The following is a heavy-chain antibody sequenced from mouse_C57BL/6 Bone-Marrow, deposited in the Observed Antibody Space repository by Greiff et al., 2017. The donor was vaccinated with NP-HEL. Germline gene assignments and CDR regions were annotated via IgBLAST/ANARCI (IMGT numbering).Heavy chain of an antibody. D-gene: IGHD2-4*01. V-gene: IGHV1-5*01. CDR2: IYPGNSDT. J-gene: IGHJ3*01. CDR3: TREDYYDYDVGFAY. CDR1: GYTFTSYW. Sequence: EVQLQQSGTVLARPGASVKMSCKTSGYTFTSYWMHWVKQRPGQGLEWIGAIYPGNSDTSYNQKFKGKAKLTAVTSASPAYMELSSLTNEDSAVYYCTREDYYDYDVGFAYWGQGTLVTVSA.